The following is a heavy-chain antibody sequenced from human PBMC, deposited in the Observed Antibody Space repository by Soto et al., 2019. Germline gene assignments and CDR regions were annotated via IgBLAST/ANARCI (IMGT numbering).Heavy chain of an antibody. CDR1: GGSFSGYY. J-gene: IGHJ4*02. CDR3: ARGMAVAGHYFDS. D-gene: IGHD6-19*01. V-gene: IGHV4-34*01. CDR2: INHSGTT. Sequence: PSETLSLTCAVYGGSFSGYYWSWIRQPPGKGLEWIGEINHSGTTNYNPSLKSRVTMSVDTTKNQFSLKLNFVTAADTAVFYCARGMAVAGHYFDSWSQGTPVTVSS.